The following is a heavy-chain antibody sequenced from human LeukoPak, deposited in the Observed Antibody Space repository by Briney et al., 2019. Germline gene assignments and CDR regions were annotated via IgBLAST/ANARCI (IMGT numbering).Heavy chain of an antibody. CDR1: EGSFGSYA. CDR2: IIPIFGTA. CDR3: ASGVVIIPTTQNYYYYYGMDV. D-gene: IGHD3-3*01. J-gene: IGHJ6*02. Sequence: ASVKVSCKAAEGSFGSYAISWVRQAPGQGIEWMGGIIPIFGTANYAQKFQGRVTITADESTSTAYMELSSLRSEDTAVYYCASGVVIIPTTQNYYYYYGMDVWGQGTTVTVSS. V-gene: IGHV1-69*13.